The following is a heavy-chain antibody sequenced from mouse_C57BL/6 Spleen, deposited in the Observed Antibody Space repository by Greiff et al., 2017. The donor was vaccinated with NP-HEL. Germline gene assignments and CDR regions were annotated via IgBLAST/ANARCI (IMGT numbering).Heavy chain of an antibody. V-gene: IGHV1-55*01. CDR2: IYPGSGST. CDR3: ARDYAPRRWYFDV. D-gene: IGHD1-1*01. J-gene: IGHJ1*03. CDR1: GYTFTSYW. Sequence: QVQLQQPGAELVKPGASVKMSCKASGYTFTSYWITWVKQRPGQGLEWIGDIYPGSGSTNYNEKFKSKATLTVDTSSSTAYMQLSSLTSEDAAVYFCARDYAPRRWYFDVWGTGTTVTVSS.